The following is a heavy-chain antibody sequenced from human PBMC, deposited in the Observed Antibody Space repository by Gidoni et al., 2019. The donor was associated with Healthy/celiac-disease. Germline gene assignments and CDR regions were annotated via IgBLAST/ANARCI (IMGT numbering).Heavy chain of an antibody. Sequence: QVPLVQSGAEVKKPGALVTVSCKASGYTFTSYYMHWVRQAPGQGLEWMGIINPSGGSTSYAQKCQGRVTMTRDTSTSTVYMELSSLRSEDTAVYYCARGSYAASDAFDIWGQGTMVTVSS. V-gene: IGHV1-46*01. CDR2: INPSGGST. D-gene: IGHD1-26*01. J-gene: IGHJ3*02. CDR3: ARGSYAASDAFDI. CDR1: GYTFTSYY.